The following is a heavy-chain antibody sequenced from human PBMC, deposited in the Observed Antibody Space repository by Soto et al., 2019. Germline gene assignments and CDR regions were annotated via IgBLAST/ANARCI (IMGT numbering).Heavy chain of an antibody. J-gene: IGHJ6*02. CDR3: ARERFASSGWYSYYYYYYGMDV. CDR2: ISSSSSYI. D-gene: IGHD6-19*01. CDR1: GFTFSSYS. V-gene: IGHV3-21*01. Sequence: PGGSLRLSCAASGFTFSSYSMNWVRQAPGKWLEWVSSISSSSSYIYYADSVKGRFTISRDNAKNSLYLQMNSLRAEDTAVYYCARERFASSGWYSYYYYYYGMDVWGQGXTVTVYS.